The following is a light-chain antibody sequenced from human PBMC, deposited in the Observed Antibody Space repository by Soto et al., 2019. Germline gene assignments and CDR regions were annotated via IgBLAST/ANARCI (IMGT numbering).Light chain of an antibody. J-gene: IGLJ2*01. CDR1: SSDVGGYDY. Sequence: QSVLTQPPSASGSPGQSVTISCTGTSSDVGGYDYVSWYQQHPGKAPKLIIYEVTKRPSGVPDRFSGSWSGNTASLTVSGLQAEDEADYHCSSYAGSTNLVFGGGTKLTVL. CDR3: SSYAGSTNLV. V-gene: IGLV2-8*01. CDR2: EVT.